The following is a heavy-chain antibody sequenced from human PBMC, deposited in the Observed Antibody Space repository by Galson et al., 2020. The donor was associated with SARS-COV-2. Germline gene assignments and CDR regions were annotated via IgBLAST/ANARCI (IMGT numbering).Heavy chain of an antibody. Sequence: QLGDSLKISCAASGFTFSSYGMHWVRQAPGKGLEWVAVIWYDGSNKYYADSVKGRFTISRDNSKNTLYLQMNSLRAEDTAVYYCAKDKGLDTAMDYYMDVWGKGTTVTVSS. D-gene: IGHD5-18*01. V-gene: IGHV3-33*06. CDR3: AKDKGLDTAMDYYMDV. J-gene: IGHJ6*03. CDR2: IWYDGSNK. CDR1: GFTFSSYG.